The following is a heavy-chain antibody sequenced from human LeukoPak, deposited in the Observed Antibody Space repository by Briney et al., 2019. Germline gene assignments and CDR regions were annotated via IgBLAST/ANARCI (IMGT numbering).Heavy chain of an antibody. J-gene: IGHJ4*02. CDR3: MTIERDSHGYIPSDY. Sequence: GGSLRLSCAASGFTFSSYAMSWVRQAPGKGLQWLGRIKTKIDGGTTDYAAPVKGRFTISRDDSKDTMFLQMNSLKVEDTAVYYCMTIERDSHGYIPSDYWGQGTLVTVSS. CDR2: IKTKIDGGTT. D-gene: IGHD1-1*01. CDR1: GFTFSSYA. V-gene: IGHV3-15*01.